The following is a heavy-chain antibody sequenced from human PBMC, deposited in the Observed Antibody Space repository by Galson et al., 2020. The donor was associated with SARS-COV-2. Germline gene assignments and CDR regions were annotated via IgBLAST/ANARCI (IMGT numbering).Heavy chain of an antibody. D-gene: IGHD1-26*01. CDR1: GYTLTELS. J-gene: IGHJ6*02. CDR3: ATAFPILGATREDIEVSYYYGMDV. Sequence: ASVQFSCKVSGYTLTELSLHWVRQAPGKGLVWMGGFDPEHGETIYAQMFQGRVTMTEDTTTDTAYMEPSSLRSEDTARYYCATAFPILGATREDIEVSYYYGMDVWGQGAAVTVSS. V-gene: IGHV1-24*01. CDR2: FDPEHGET.